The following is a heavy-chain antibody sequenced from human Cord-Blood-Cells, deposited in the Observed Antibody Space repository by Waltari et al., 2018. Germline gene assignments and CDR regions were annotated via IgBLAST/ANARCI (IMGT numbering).Heavy chain of an antibody. CDR3: AKSSTGTTDY. V-gene: IGHV3-30*18. D-gene: IGHD1-7*01. CDR2: ISYDGSNK. Sequence: QVQLVASGGGVVQPGRYRRLSCAASGLTFSSDGMQWVRQAPGKGLEWVAVISYDGSNKYYADSVKGRFTISRDNSKNTLYLQMNSLRAEDTAVYYCAKSSTGTTDYWGQGTLVTVSS. CDR1: GLTFSSDG. J-gene: IGHJ4*02.